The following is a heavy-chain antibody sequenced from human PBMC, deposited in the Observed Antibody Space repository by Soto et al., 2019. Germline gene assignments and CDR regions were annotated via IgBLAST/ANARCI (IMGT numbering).Heavy chain of an antibody. J-gene: IGHJ6*02. V-gene: IGHV3-73*02. CDR3: AKDSRQWLVQRRYGMDV. Sequence: EVQLVESGGGLVQPGGSLKLSCAASGFTFSGSAMHWVRQASGKGLEWVGRIRSKANSYATAYAASVKGRFTISRDDSKNTLYLQMNSLRAEDTAVYYCAKDSRQWLVQRRYGMDVWGQGTTVTVSS. CDR2: IRSKANSYAT. D-gene: IGHD6-19*01. CDR1: GFTFSGSA.